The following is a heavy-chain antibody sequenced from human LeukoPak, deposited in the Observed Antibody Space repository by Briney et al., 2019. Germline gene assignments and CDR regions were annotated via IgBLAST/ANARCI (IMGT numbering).Heavy chain of an antibody. J-gene: IGHJ6*03. V-gene: IGHV3-30*09. Sequence: GGSLRLSCAASGFSFRSYAMHWVRQAPGKGLEWVALISYDGSNEYYADSVKGRFAISRDNSKNTLYLQMHSLRAEDTAAYYCAKARVGGYSYMDVWGKGTTVTVSS. CDR3: AKARVGGYSYMDV. CDR2: ISYDGSNE. D-gene: IGHD4-23*01. CDR1: GFSFRSYA.